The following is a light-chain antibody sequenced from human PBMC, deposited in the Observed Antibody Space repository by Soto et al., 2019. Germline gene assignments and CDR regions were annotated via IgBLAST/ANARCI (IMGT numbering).Light chain of an antibody. V-gene: IGKV3-20*01. Sequence: NVLTQSQSFLYSSPGARVTLSCGASQSVDHDYLAWYQQQPGQAPRLLIYGASYRATGIPDRFAGSGSGTDFTLTISRLEPEDFAVYYCQHYGSSLAAFGGGTKVEI. CDR2: GAS. J-gene: IGKJ4*01. CDR1: QSVDHDY. CDR3: QHYGSSLAA.